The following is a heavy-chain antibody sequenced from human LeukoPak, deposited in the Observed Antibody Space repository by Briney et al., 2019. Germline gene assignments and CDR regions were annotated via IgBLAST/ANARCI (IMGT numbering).Heavy chain of an antibody. CDR2: IKSRTDGGTT. D-gene: IGHD2-2*01. Sequence: PGESLRLSCAASGFTFRKAWMSWVRQAPGKGLEWGGRIKSRTDGGTTDYAAPVKGRFTISRDDSKTTLYLQMTGLQSEDTAVYFCATDGIVVEPPAIASDSWGQGALVTVSS. J-gene: IGHJ4*02. CDR1: GFTFRKAW. CDR3: ATDGIVVEPPAIASDS. V-gene: IGHV3-15*01.